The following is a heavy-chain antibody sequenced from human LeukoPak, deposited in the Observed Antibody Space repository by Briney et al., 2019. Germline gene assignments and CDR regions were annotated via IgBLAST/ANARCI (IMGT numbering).Heavy chain of an antibody. CDR3: ARKYSNSWSFDC. CDR2: IRYDGSNK. D-gene: IGHD6-13*01. Sequence: GGSLRLSCAASGFTFSSYGMHWVRQAPGKGLEWVAFIRYDGSNKYYADSVKGRFTISRDNSKNTLYLQMNSLRAEDTAVYFCARKYSNSWSFDCWGQGTLVAVSS. J-gene: IGHJ4*02. V-gene: IGHV3-30*02. CDR1: GFTFSSYG.